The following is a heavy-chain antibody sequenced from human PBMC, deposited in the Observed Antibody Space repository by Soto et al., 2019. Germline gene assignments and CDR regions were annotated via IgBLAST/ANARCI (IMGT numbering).Heavy chain of an antibody. V-gene: IGHV3-11*01. CDR3: ARDEYCSSTSCYGWDYYMDV. J-gene: IGHJ6*03. CDR1: GFTFSDYY. CDR2: ISSSGSTI. D-gene: IGHD2-2*01. Sequence: VQLVESGGGLVKPGGSLRLSCAASGFTFSDYYMSWIRQAPGKGLEWVSYISSSGSTIYYADSVKGRFTISRDNAKNSLYLQMNSLRAEDTAVYYCARDEYCSSTSCYGWDYYMDVWGKGTTVTVSS.